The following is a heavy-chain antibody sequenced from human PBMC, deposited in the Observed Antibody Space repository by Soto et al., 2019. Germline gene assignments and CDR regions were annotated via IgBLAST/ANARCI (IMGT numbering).Heavy chain of an antibody. CDR3: ARAHSSGYYYGSDY. V-gene: IGHV1-69*13. J-gene: IGHJ4*02. D-gene: IGHD3-22*01. CDR1: GGTFSSYA. CDR2: IIPIFGTA. Sequence: GASVKVSCKASGGTFSSYAISWVRQAPGQGLEWMGGIIPIFGTANYAQKFQGRGTITADESTSTAYMELSSLRSEDTAVYYCARAHSSGYYYGSDYWGQGTLVTVSS.